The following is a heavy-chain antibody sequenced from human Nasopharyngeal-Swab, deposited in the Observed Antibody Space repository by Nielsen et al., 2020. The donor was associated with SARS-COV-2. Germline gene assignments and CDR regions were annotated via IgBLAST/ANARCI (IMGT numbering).Heavy chain of an antibody. CDR1: GGSFSGYY. CDR3: ARGGYSYGPDY. J-gene: IGHJ4*02. Sequence: SETLSLTCAVYGGSFSGYYWSWIRQPPGKGLEWIGEINHSGSTNYKPSLRSRVTISVDTSKNQYSLKLSSVTAADTAVYYCARGGYSYGPDYWGQGTLVTVSS. D-gene: IGHD5-18*01. V-gene: IGHV4-34*01. CDR2: INHSGST.